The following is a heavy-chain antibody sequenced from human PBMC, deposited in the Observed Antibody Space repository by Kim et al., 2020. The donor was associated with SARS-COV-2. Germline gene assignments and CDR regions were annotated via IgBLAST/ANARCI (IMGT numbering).Heavy chain of an antibody. CDR2: IYYSGST. Sequence: SETLSLTCTVSGGSISSGDYYWSWIRQPPGKGLEWIGDIYYSGSTYYNPSLKSRVTISVDTSKNQFSLKLSSLTAADTAVYYCARIQTHQITIFGLVTANWFDPWGQGTLVTVSS. CDR1: GGSISSGDYY. CDR3: ARIQTHQITIFGLVTANWFDP. J-gene: IGHJ5*02. D-gene: IGHD3-3*01. V-gene: IGHV4-30-4*01.